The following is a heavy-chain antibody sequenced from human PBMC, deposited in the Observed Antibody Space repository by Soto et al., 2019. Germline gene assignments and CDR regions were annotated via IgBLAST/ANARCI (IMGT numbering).Heavy chain of an antibody. CDR1: GGSFSGYY. Sequence: ETLSLTCAVYGGSFSGYYWSWIRQPPGKGLEWIGEINHSGSTNYNPSLKSRVTISVDTSKNQFSLKLSSVTAADTAVYYCARGYPTLYYYYMDVWGKGTTVTVSS. CDR3: ARGYPTLYYYYMDV. CDR2: INHSGST. J-gene: IGHJ6*03. V-gene: IGHV4-34*01.